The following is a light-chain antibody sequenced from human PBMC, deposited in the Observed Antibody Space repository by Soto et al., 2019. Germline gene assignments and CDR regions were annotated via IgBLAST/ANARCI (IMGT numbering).Light chain of an antibody. CDR1: SSNIGARYD. V-gene: IGLV1-40*01. Sequence: QSVLTQPPSVSGAPGQRVTISCTGSSSNIGARYDVHWYQQLPGTSPKLLIYSNSNRPSGVPDRFSGSKSGTSASLAITGLQAEDEADYYCQSYDSSLSGVVFGGGTKRTVL. J-gene: IGLJ2*01. CDR3: QSYDSSLSGVV. CDR2: SNS.